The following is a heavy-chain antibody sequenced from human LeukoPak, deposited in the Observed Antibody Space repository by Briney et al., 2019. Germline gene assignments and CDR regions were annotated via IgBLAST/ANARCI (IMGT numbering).Heavy chain of an antibody. J-gene: IGHJ4*02. CDR2: ISPPNGNT. CDR3: ARYGGTIVGANRCFDY. CDR1: GYTFTSYS. V-gene: IGHV1-18*01. D-gene: IGHD1-26*01. Sequence: SVNVSCKASGYTFTSYSISWVRQAPGRGLEWMGWISPPNGNTNYVQNLLGRLTMTTDTSTSTAYMELRSLRSDDTAVYYCARYGGTIVGANRCFDYWGQETRGTVSS.